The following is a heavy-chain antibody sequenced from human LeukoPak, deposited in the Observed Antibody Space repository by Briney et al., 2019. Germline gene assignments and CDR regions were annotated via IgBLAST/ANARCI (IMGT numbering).Heavy chain of an antibody. Sequence: GRSLRLSCAASGFTFSSYSMNWVRQAPGKGLEWVSSISSSSSYIYYADSVKGRFTISRDNAKNSLYLQMNSLRAEDTAVYYCARDFNTDYYDSSGYYYAYWGQGTLVTVSS. CDR3: ARDFNTDYYDSSGYYYAY. D-gene: IGHD3-22*01. CDR2: ISSSSSYI. CDR1: GFTFSSYS. J-gene: IGHJ4*02. V-gene: IGHV3-21*01.